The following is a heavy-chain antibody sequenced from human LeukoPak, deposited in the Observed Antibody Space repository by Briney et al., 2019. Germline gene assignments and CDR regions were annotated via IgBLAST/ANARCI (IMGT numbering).Heavy chain of an antibody. CDR2: IDVSGGNT. CDR3: ARDVHNLAGGMSH. D-gene: IGHD3-16*01. CDR1: GFTFSREA. V-gene: IGHV3-23*01. J-gene: IGHJ4*02. Sequence: GGSLRLSCAASGFTFSREAMSWARQAPGKRLEWVSTIDVSGGNTHYSHPVKGRVTISRDNSKNTLYLQMNSLRVEDTAVYYCARDVHNLAGGMSHWGQGTLVTVSP.